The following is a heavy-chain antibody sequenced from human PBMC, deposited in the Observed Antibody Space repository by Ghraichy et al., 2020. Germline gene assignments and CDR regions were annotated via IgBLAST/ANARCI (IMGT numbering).Heavy chain of an antibody. CDR2: INFDGSST. CDR1: GFTFSSYW. J-gene: IGHJ6*02. CDR3: ARVAQARYYGMDV. Sequence: GGSLRLSCAASGFTFSSYWMHWVRHAPGKGVVWVSRINFDGSSTRYADSVKGRFTISRDNAENTVYLQMNSLGVEDTAVYYCARVAQARYYGMDVWVQGTTVTVSS. V-gene: IGHV3-74*01.